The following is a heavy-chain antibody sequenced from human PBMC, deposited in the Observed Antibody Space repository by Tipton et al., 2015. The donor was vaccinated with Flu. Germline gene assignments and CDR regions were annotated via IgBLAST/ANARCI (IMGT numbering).Heavy chain of an antibody. V-gene: IGHV3-74*01. CDR3: ARARGYYDSSGLTPFDY. Sequence: GSLRLSCAASGFTFDDYGMSWVRQAPGKGLEWVSRINSDGSSTSYADSVKGRFTISRDNAKNTLYLQMNSLRAEDTAVYYCARARGYYDSSGLTPFDYWGQGTLVTVSS. D-gene: IGHD3-22*01. J-gene: IGHJ4*02. CDR2: INSDGSST. CDR1: GFTFDDYG.